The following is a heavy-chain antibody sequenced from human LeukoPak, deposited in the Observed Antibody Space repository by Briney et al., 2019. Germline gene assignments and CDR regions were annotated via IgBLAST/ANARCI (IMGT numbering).Heavy chain of an antibody. D-gene: IGHD7-27*01. J-gene: IGHJ3*01. CDR1: AFTFSDYS. V-gene: IGHV3-48*02. Sequence: PGGSLRLSCAASAFTFSDYSMNWVRQAPGKGLGWISYIDTSSSTMYYADSVMGRFTTSRDNAKESLYLQMNSLRDEDTAVYYCAREDDSWGPNNLDLWGQGTMVTVSS. CDR2: IDTSSSTM. CDR3: AREDDSWGPNNLDL.